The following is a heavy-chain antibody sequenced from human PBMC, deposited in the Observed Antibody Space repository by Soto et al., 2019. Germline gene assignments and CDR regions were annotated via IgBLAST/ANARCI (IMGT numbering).Heavy chain of an antibody. CDR3: ARTLLTGTINF. V-gene: IGHV4-31*03. D-gene: IGHD1-7*01. CDR2: IYHSGNT. Sequence: QVQLHESGPGLVKPSQTLSLTCTVSADSFTSGDYYWSWIRQHPGRDLEWIGYIYHSGNTYYNPSLKSRVSMSVDTSKSQFSLELSSVTAADTAVYYCARTLLTGTINFWGQGTLVTVSS. J-gene: IGHJ4*02. CDR1: ADSFTSGDYY.